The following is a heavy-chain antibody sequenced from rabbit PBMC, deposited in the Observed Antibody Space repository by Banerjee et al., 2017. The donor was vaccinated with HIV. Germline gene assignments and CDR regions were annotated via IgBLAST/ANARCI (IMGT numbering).Heavy chain of an antibody. D-gene: IGHD6-1*01. V-gene: IGHV1S40*01. J-gene: IGHJ4*01. Sequence: QSLEESGGDLVKPGASLTLTCKASGFSFSSGYDMCWVRQAPGKGLEWIGCIDAGSSGGTYYASWAKGRFTISKTSSTTVTLQMTSLTAADTATYFCARNYGAYGYAYNLWGPGTLVTVS. CDR2: IDAGSSGGT. CDR1: GFSFSSGYD. CDR3: ARNYGAYGYAYNL.